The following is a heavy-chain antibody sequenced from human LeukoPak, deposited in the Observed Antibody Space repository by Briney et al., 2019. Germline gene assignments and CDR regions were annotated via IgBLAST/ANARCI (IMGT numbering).Heavy chain of an antibody. CDR1: GFIFDDYA. CDR3: ARGVGGFFSTYNWFDP. D-gene: IGHD2-15*01. J-gene: IGHJ5*02. CDR2: ISWRSGSI. Sequence: GGSLRLSCTASGFIFDDYAMHWVRQAPGKGLEWVSGISWRSGSIEYADSVEGRSTISRDNAKSSLYLQMDNLRAEDTAFYYCARGVGGFFSTYNWFDPWGQGTLVTVSS. V-gene: IGHV3-9*01.